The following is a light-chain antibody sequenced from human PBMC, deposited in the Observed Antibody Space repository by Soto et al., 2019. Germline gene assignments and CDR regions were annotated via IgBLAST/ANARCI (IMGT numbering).Light chain of an antibody. CDR2: AAS. J-gene: IGKJ4*01. V-gene: IGKV1-8*01. CDR3: QQYYSYSLT. Sequence: AIRMTQAPSSFSASTGDRVTITCRASQGISSYLAWYQQKPGKAPKLLIYAASTLQSGGPSRFTGSGSGTDFTLTISCLQSEEFATYYSQQYYSYSLTFGGGTKVDIK. CDR1: QGISSY.